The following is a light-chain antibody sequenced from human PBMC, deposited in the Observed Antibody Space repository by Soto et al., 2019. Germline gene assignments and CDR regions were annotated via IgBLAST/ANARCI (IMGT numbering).Light chain of an antibody. V-gene: IGKV3D-15*01. CDR2: GAS. Sequence: ELALSQSPATLSVSPGEGATLSCRASEIVSISLAWYQHKPGQPPRLLIHGASTRASGVPPRFSGSGSGTDFTLTITSLQSEDYAVYFCQQYHVWPKWTFGQGTKVDIK. J-gene: IGKJ1*01. CDR1: EIVSIS. CDR3: QQYHVWPKWT.